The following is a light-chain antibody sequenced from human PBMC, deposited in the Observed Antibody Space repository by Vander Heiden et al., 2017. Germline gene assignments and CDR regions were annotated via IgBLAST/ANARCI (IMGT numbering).Light chain of an antibody. J-gene: IGKJ1*01. CDR1: QTVLYSSNNKNY. Sequence: DFVMTQSPDSLAVSLGERATINCKSSQTVLYSSNNKNYLAWYQQKPGQPPKLLIYWASTRESGVPDRFSGSGSGTDFTLTISSLQAEDVAVYYCQQHYSTPPTFGQGTKVEIK. V-gene: IGKV4-1*01. CDR2: WAS. CDR3: QQHYSTPPT.